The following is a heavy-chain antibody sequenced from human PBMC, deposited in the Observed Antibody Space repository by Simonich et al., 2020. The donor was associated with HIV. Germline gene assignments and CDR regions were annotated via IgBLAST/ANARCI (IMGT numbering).Heavy chain of an antibody. CDR1: GFTFSSYA. CDR3: ASGGSISSVWADDY. V-gene: IGHV3-30*07. D-gene: IGHD3-16*01. Sequence: QVQLVESGGGVVQPGRSLRLSCAASGFTFSSYAMPLVRQAPGKGLEWVAVISYDGSNKYYADSVTGRFTISRDNSKNTLYLQMNSLRAEDTAVYYCASGGSISSVWADDYWGQGTLVTVSS. CDR2: ISYDGSNK. J-gene: IGHJ4*02.